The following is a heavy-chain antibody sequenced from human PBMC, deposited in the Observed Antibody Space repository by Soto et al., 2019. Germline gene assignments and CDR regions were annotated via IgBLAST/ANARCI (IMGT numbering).Heavy chain of an antibody. CDR2: ISSSSSYI. CDR1: GFTFSSYS. Sequence: EVQLLESGGGLVQPGGSLRLSCTASGFTFSSYSMNWVRQAPGKGLEWVSSISSSSSYIYYADSVKGRFTISRDNAKNSLYLQMNSLRAEDTAVYYCARDRRTRELWFGDVRRGMDVWGQGTTVTVSS. V-gene: IGHV3-21*01. D-gene: IGHD3-10*01. J-gene: IGHJ6*02. CDR3: ARDRRTRELWFGDVRRGMDV.